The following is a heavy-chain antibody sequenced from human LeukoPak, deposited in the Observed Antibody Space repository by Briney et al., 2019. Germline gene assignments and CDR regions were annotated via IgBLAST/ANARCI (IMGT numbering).Heavy chain of an antibody. CDR2: IKQDGSEK. J-gene: IGHJ4*02. CDR3: ARMEGPVITMIVRSLDY. CDR1: GFTFSSYW. D-gene: IGHD3-22*01. V-gene: IGHV3-7*01. Sequence: PGGSLRLSCAASGFTFSSYWMSWVRQAPGKGLEWVANIKQDGSEKYYVDSVKGQFTISRDNAKNSLYLQMNSLRAEDTAVYYCARMEGPVITMIVRSLDYWGQGTLVTVSS.